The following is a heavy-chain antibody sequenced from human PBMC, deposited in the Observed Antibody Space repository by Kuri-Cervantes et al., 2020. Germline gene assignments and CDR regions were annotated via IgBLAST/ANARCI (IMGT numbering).Heavy chain of an antibody. Sequence: SQTLSLTCAVYGGSFSGYYWSWIRRPPGKGLEWIGEINHSGSTNYNPSLKSRVTISVDTSKNQFSLKLSSVTAADTAVYYCARDRGIMITFGGVIAPTSEFDYWGQGTLVTVSS. V-gene: IGHV4-34*01. CDR3: ARDRGIMITFGGVIAPTSEFDY. D-gene: IGHD3-16*02. CDR1: GGSFSGYY. CDR2: INHSGST. J-gene: IGHJ4*02.